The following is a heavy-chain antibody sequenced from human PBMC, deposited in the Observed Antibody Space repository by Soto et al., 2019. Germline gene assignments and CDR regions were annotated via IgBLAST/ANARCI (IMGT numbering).Heavy chain of an antibody. CDR3: TTDSYSPMIVVRFDY. CDR1: GFTFSNAW. J-gene: IGHJ4*01. Sequence: GGSLRLSCAASGFTFSNAWINWVRQAPGKGLEWVGRIKSKTDGGTTDYAAPVKGRFAISRDDSKNILYLQMNSLKIEDTAVYYCTTDSYSPMIVVRFDYWGHGTLVTVSS. CDR2: IKSKTDGGTT. V-gene: IGHV3-15*07. D-gene: IGHD3-22*01.